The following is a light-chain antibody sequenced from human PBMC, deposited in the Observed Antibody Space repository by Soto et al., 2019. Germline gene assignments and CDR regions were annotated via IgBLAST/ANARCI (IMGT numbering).Light chain of an antibody. J-gene: IGKJ1*01. Sequence: DIQMTQSPSTLSASVGDRVTITCRASQTIDSWLAWYQQRPGKPPNLLSYKASTLASGVPSRFSGSGSGTEFTLTIHSLQPDDFATYYCQQYHIYSGTFGQGTKVDIK. CDR1: QTIDSW. CDR2: KAS. CDR3: QQYHIYSGT. V-gene: IGKV1-5*03.